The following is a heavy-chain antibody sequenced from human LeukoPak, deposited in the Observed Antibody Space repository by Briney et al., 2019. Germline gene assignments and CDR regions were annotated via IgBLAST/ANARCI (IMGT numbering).Heavy chain of an antibody. J-gene: IGHJ5*02. V-gene: IGHV4-59*12. D-gene: IGHD2-15*01. CDR2: IYYSGST. CDR3: ARVGYSRFDP. Sequence: SETLSLTCTVSGGSISSYYWSWIRQPAGKGLEWIGYIYYSGSTNYNPSLKSRVTISVDTSKNQFSLKLSSVTAADTAVYYCARVGYSRFDPWGQGTLVTVSS. CDR1: GGSISSYY.